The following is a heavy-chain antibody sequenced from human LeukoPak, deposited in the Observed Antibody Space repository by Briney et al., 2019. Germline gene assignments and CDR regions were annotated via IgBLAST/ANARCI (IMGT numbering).Heavy chain of an antibody. D-gene: IGHD3-16*01. Sequence: PGGSLRLSCAASGFTFNSYDMSWVRQAPGKGLEWVSSISLNTDGTTYADSVKGRFIIFTGNAKNTVYLQMDSLRAEDTAIYYCAKALTRWAFDIWGQGTMVTVSS. V-gene: IGHV3-23*01. J-gene: IGHJ3*02. CDR1: GFTFNSYD. CDR2: ISLNTDGT. CDR3: AKALTRWAFDI.